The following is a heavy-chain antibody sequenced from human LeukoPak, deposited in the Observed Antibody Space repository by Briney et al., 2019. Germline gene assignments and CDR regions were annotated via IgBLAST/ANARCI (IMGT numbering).Heavy chain of an antibody. D-gene: IGHD6-19*01. V-gene: IGHV1-46*01. CDR3: SRESSSGWKQYDY. Sequence: ASVKVSCKASGYSFTSYYIHWVRPAPGQGLEWMGVINPGGGSTTYAQKFQDRVSMTRDTSTSTVHMDLTSLRSDDTAVYYCSRESSSGWKQYDYWGQGTLVTVSS. J-gene: IGHJ4*02. CDR2: INPGGGST. CDR1: GYSFTSYY.